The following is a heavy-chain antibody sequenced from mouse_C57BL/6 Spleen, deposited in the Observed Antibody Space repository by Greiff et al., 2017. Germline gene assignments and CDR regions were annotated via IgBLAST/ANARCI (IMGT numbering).Heavy chain of an antibody. D-gene: IGHD2-3*01. CDR3: AILGDGYSGYYAMDY. V-gene: IGHV1-64*01. Sequence: QVQLQQPGAELVKPGASVKLSCKASGYTFTSYWMHWVKQRPGQGLEWIGMIHPNSGSTNYNEKFKSKATLTVDKSSSTAYMQLSSLTSEDSAVYYCAILGDGYSGYYAMDYWRQGTSVTVS. CDR1: GYTFTSYW. CDR2: IHPNSGST. J-gene: IGHJ4*01.